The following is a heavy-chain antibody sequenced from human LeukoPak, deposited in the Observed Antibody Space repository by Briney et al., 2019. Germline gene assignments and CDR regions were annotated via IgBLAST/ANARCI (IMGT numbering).Heavy chain of an antibody. D-gene: IGHD2/OR15-2a*01. J-gene: IGHJ4*02. CDR1: GFPDSTNY. CDR3: ASILKSRSGEYFYY. V-gene: IGHV3-66*01. Sequence: GGSLTLSCAASGFPDSTNYMSWLRQATGKGLEWGSVICRCNTTFYADSVRGKSTISRDNSKNTLYLQMNSLKAEDTGVYYCASILKSRSGEYFYYWGQGTLVTVSS. CDR2: ICRCNTT.